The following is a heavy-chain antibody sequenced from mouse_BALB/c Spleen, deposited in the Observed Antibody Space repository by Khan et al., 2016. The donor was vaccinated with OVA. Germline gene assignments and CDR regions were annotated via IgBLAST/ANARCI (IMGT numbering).Heavy chain of an antibody. V-gene: IGHV1-63*02. CDR1: GYTFTNYW. D-gene: IGHD3-1*01. Sequence: VELVESGAELVRPGTSVKMSCKAAGYTFTNYWIGWVKQRPGHGLEWIGDIYPGGGYTNYNEKFKGKATLTADTSSRTAYMQVSSLTSEDTAMYYGARRGAARATSDSLEYGGQGTTLTVSS. CDR2: IYPGGGYT. J-gene: IGHJ2*01. CDR3: ARRGAARATSDSLEY.